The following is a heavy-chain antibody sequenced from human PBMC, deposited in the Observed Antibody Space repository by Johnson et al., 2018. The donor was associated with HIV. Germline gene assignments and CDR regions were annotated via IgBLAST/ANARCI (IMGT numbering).Heavy chain of an antibody. CDR3: ATRDPTHRPGVFDI. J-gene: IGHJ3*02. V-gene: IGHV3-11*04. CDR1: GFTFSDYY. D-gene: IGHD1-14*01. CDR2: ISSSGSTV. Sequence: QMLLVESGGGLVQPGGSLRLSCAASGFTFSDYYMSWIRQAPGKGLEWVSYISSSGSTVYYADSVKGRFTISRDNAKNSLYLQMNSLRAEDTAVYYCATRDPTHRPGVFDIWGQGTMVTVSS.